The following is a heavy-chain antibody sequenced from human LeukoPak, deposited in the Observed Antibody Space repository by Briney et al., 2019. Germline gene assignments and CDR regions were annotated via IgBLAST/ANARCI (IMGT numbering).Heavy chain of an antibody. CDR3: ARGLGF. Sequence: GGSLRLSCAGSGFTFSSYDMNWVRQAPGKGLEWLAYISTSSRTIYYADSVKGRFTISRDNAKNSLYLQMNTLRAEDTAVYYCARGLGFWGQGTLVTVSS. CDR1: GFTFSSYD. D-gene: IGHD6-25*01. J-gene: IGHJ4*02. CDR2: ISTSSRTI. V-gene: IGHV3-48*01.